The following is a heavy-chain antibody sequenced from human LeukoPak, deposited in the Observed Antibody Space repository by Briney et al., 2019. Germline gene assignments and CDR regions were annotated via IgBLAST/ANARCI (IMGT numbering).Heavy chain of an antibody. D-gene: IGHD4-17*01. Sequence: SETLSLTCTVSGGSISSGDYYWSWIRQPPGKGLEWIGYIYYSGSTNYNPSLKSRVTISVDTSKNQFSLKLSSVTAADTAVYYCASDRTTVTTRYFDLWGRGTLVTVSS. V-gene: IGHV4-61*08. CDR2: IYYSGST. CDR1: GGSISSGDYY. J-gene: IGHJ2*01. CDR3: ASDRTTVTTRYFDL.